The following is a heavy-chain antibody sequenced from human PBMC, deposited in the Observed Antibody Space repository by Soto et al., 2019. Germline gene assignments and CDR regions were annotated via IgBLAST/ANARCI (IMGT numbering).Heavy chain of an antibody. CDR1: GGSLGSSVYY. V-gene: IGHV4-39*01. CDR3: ASIAAPGTTHFDF. Sequence: KTSETLSLTCTVSGGSLGSSVYYWVWIRQSPGKGLEWIGNIYYSGNTFYNPSLKSRVTISVDTSKNQIYLHLGAVTAADTAIFYCASIAAPGTTHFDFWGQGTLVTVSS. CDR2: IYYSGNT. D-gene: IGHD6-13*01. J-gene: IGHJ4*02.